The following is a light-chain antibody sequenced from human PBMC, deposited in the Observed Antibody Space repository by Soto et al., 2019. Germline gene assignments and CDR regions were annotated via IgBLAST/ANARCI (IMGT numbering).Light chain of an antibody. V-gene: IGKV3-20*01. J-gene: IGKJ3*01. CDR3: QQYGSSPLT. Sequence: EIVLRQSPGTLSLSPGERATLSCRASQSVSSSYLAWYQQKPGQAPRLLIYGASNRATGIPDRFSGSGSGTDFTLTITRLEPEDFAVYYCQQYGSSPLTFGPGTKVDIK. CDR1: QSVSSSY. CDR2: GAS.